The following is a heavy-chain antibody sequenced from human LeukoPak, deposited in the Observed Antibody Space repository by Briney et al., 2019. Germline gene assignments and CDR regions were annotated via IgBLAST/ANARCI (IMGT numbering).Heavy chain of an antibody. CDR1: GYTFTGYY. CDR2: INAGNDNT. V-gene: IGHV1-3*01. J-gene: IGHJ4*02. Sequence: ASVKVSCKASGYTFTGYYMHWVRQAPGQRLEWMGWINAGNDNTKYSQKFQGRVTITRDTSASTAYMELSSLRSEDTAVYYCAREGGGSSWYPDYWGQGTLVTVSS. CDR3: AREGGGSSWYPDY. D-gene: IGHD6-13*01.